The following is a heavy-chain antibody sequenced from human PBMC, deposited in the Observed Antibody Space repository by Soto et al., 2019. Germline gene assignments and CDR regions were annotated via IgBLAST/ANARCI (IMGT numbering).Heavy chain of an antibody. CDR3: ARSPPGIGSGEVDY. CDR2: IDYSGST. V-gene: IGHV4-31*03. D-gene: IGHD6-13*01. J-gene: IGHJ4*02. Sequence: QVQLQESGPGLVKPSQTLSLTCTVSGGSISSGGYYWSWIRQHPGKGLEWIGYIDYSGSTCYNPSLKSRVTISVDTSKNQFSLKLSSVTAADTAVYYCARSPPGIGSGEVDYWGQGTLVTVSS. CDR1: GGSISSGGYY.